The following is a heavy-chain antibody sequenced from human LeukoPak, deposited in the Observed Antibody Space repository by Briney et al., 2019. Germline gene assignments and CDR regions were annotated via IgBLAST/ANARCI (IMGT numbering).Heavy chain of an antibody. V-gene: IGHV1-2*02. CDR1: GYTFTGYY. CDR3: ARDPEAVWFGELPNFDY. CDR2: INPNSGGT. Sequence: GASVKVSCKASGYTFTGYYMHWVRQAPGQGLEWMGWINPNSGGTNYAQKFQGRVTMTRDTSISTAYMELSRLRSDDTAVYYCARDPEAVWFGELPNFDYWGQGTLVTVSS. J-gene: IGHJ4*02. D-gene: IGHD3-10*01.